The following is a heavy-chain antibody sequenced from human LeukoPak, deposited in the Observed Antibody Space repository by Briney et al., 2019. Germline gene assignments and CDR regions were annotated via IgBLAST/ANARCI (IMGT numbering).Heavy chain of an antibody. V-gene: IGHV1-8*01. J-gene: IGHJ5*02. CDR1: GYTFTSYD. D-gene: IGHD3-16*02. Sequence: GASVKVSCKASGYTFTSYDINWVRQATGQGLEWMGWMNPNSGNTGYAQKFQGRVTMTRNTSISTAYMELSSLRSEDTAVYYCARSPSKGAYLYSSYRNWFDPWGQGTLVTVSS. CDR3: ARSPSKGAYLYSSYRNWFDP. CDR2: MNPNSGNT.